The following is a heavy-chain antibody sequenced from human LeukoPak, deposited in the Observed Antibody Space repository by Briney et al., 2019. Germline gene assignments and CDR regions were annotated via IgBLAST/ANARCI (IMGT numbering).Heavy chain of an antibody. J-gene: IGHJ4*02. CDR1: GFTFSSYA. Sequence: GGSLRLSCAASGFTFSSYAMSWVRQAPGKGLERVSAISGSGGSTYYADSVKGRFTISRDNSKNTLYLQMNSLRAEDTAVYYWAKGRAAAGRMSYWGRGPRVTFSS. CDR3: AKGRAAAGRMSY. CDR2: ISGSGGST. V-gene: IGHV3-23*01. D-gene: IGHD6-13*01.